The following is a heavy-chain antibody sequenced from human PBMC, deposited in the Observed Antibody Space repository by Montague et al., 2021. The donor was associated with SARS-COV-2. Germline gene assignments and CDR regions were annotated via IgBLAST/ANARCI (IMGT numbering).Heavy chain of an antibody. D-gene: IGHD3-10*01. CDR3: ARDRAYGSGPGDFHY. CDR2: IYYSGST. V-gene: IGHV4-59*01. J-gene: IGHJ4*02. CDR1: GGSISTYY. Sequence: SETLSLTCTVSGGSISTYYWSWIRQPPGKALEWIGDIYYSGSTNYNPSLKSRVTLSVDTSKNQSSLKLSSVTAADTAVYYCARDRAYGSGPGDFHYWGQGTLVTVSS.